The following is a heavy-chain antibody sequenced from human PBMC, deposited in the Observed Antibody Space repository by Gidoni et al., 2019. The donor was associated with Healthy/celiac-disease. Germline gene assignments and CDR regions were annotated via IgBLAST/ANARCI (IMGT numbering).Heavy chain of an antibody. CDR1: GGTFSSYA. CDR3: ARARGDDFWRSYMDV. Sequence: QVQLVQSGAEVKKPGSSVKVSCKASGGTFSSYAISWVRQAPGHGLEWMGGIIPICGTANYAQKVQGRVTITADESTSTAYMELSSLRSEDTAVYYCARARGDDFWRSYMDVWGKGTTVTVSS. V-gene: IGHV1-69*01. J-gene: IGHJ6*03. CDR2: IIPICGTA. D-gene: IGHD3-3*01.